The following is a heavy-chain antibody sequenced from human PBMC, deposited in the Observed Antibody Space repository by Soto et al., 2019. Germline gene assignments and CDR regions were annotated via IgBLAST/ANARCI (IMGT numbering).Heavy chain of an antibody. J-gene: IGHJ6*02. CDR1: GGSISSGGYY. V-gene: IGHV4-31*03. CDR2: IYYSGST. Sequence: PSETLSLTCTVSGGSISSGGYYWSWIRQHPGKGLEWIGYIYYSGSTYYNPSLKSRVTISVDTSKNQFSLKLSSVTASATAVYYCASLVEDYYYGMDGWGQGTTVTVSS. CDR3: ASLVEDYYYGMDG. D-gene: IGHD2-2*01.